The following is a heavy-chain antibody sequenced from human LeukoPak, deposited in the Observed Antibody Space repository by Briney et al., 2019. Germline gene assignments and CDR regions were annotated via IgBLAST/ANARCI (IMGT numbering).Heavy chain of an antibody. CDR1: GYSISSGYY. Sequence: SETLSLTCTVSGYSISSGYYWGCIRQPPGKGLEWIGSIYHSGSTYYNPSLKSRVTISVDMSKNQFSLKLSSVTAADTAVYYCARYRIPGGYGGRGTRVTVSA. D-gene: IGHD2-15*01. J-gene: IGHJ4*02. CDR2: IYHSGST. V-gene: IGHV4-38-2*02. CDR3: ARYRIPGGY.